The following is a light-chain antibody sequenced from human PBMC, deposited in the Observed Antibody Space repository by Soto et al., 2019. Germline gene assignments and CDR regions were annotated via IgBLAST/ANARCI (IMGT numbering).Light chain of an antibody. J-gene: IGLJ3*02. CDR1: SGSIASNY. Sequence: NFMLTQPHSVSESPGKTVTISCTGSSGSIASNYVQWYQQRPGSAPTTVIYEDNQRPSGVPDRFSGSIDSSSNSASLTISGLKTEDEADYYCQSYDSSNRVFGGGTKHTVL. CDR3: QSYDSSNRV. V-gene: IGLV6-57*02. CDR2: EDN.